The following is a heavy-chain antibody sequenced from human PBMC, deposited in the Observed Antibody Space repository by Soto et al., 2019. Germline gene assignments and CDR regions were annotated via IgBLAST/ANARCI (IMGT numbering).Heavy chain of an antibody. Sequence: ASEKVSCKASGYTFDNHGFCWVRQAPGQGLEWIGWINTANGDTNYAQSFRGRATMTADTSTSTAYLELRSLISDDTAMYYCARTIEVLAYDYWGQGTPVTVSS. CDR3: ARTIEVLAYDY. CDR1: GYTFDNHG. J-gene: IGHJ4*02. CDR2: INTANGDT. V-gene: IGHV1-18*01. D-gene: IGHD3-16*01.